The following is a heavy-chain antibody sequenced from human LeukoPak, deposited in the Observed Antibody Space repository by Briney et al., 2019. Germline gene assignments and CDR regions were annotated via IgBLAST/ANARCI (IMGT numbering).Heavy chain of an antibody. CDR1: GVSISSYY. J-gene: IGHJ4*02. Sequence: SETLSLTCTVSGVSISSYYWSWIRQPPGKGLEWIGYIYYSGSTNYNPSLKSRVTISVDTSKNQFSLKLSSVTAADTAVYYCARYYGGNIDYWGQGTLVTVSS. V-gene: IGHV4-59*01. D-gene: IGHD4-23*01. CDR3: ARYYGGNIDY. CDR2: IYYSGST.